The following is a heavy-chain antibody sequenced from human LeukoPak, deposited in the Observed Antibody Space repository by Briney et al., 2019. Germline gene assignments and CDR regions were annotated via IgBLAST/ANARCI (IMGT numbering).Heavy chain of an antibody. D-gene: IGHD2-21*02. CDR1: GGSINSYY. J-gene: IGHJ4*02. CDR2: IYYSGST. Sequence: SETLSLTCTVSGGSINSYYWNWIRQPPGKGLEWIGYIYYSGSTNYNPSLKSRVTISVDTSKNHFSLKMSSVTAADTAVYYCARDLASCAGDCYSDGFDYWGQGALVTVSS. CDR3: ARDLASCAGDCYSDGFDY. V-gene: IGHV4-59*12.